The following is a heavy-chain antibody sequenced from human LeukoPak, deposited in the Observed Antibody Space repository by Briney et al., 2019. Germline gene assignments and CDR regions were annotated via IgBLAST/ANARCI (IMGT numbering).Heavy chain of an antibody. J-gene: IGHJ4*02. D-gene: IGHD1-14*01. Sequence: GGSLRLSCAASGFTFNRVWMTWVRQAPGKGLEWVANIKEDGSEKWYGGSVKGRFTISRDNAKDSVYLQMNSLRAEDTALYYCAMGTPADVWGPGTLVTVSS. CDR3: AMGTPADV. V-gene: IGHV3-7*05. CDR1: GFTFNRVW. CDR2: IKEDGSEK.